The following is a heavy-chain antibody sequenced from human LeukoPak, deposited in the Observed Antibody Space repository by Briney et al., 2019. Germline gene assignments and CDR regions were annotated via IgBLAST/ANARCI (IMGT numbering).Heavy chain of an antibody. J-gene: IGHJ4*02. Sequence: PAASVKVSCKASGYTFTGYYMHWVRQAPGQGLEWMGWINPNSGGTNYAQKLQGRVTMTRDTAISTAYMELSRLRSDDTAVYYCARDWGGGYYLDYWGQGTLVTVSS. CDR1: GYTFTGYY. CDR2: INPNSGGT. V-gene: IGHV1-2*02. CDR3: ARDWGGGYYLDY. D-gene: IGHD2-15*01.